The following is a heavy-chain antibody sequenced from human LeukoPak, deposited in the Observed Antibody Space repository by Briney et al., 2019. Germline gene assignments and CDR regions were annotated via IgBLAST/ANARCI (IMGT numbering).Heavy chain of an antibody. D-gene: IGHD3-16*02. Sequence: SETLSLTCTVSGGSIGTYYWSWIRQSPGKGLEWIGYIYVTGTRYNPYLQSRVTISVDRSRNQFFLKMSSVTAADTAVYYCARHIGGGIEDMNVWGKGTKVIVSS. CDR3: ARHIGGGIEDMNV. CDR2: IYVTGT. V-gene: IGHV4-59*08. J-gene: IGHJ6*03. CDR1: GGSIGTYY.